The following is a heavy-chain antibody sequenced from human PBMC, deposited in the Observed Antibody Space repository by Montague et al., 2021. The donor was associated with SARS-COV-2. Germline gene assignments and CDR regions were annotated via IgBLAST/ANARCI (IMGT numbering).Heavy chain of an antibody. D-gene: IGHD3-10*01. Sequence: SETLSLTCTVSGGSISSNYWNWIRQPPGRGLEWIGYIYYSGSTKYNPSLESRVTISADTSKNHFSLKLRSVTAADTAVYYCAREISGPDYFDYWGQGTLVTVSS. J-gene: IGHJ4*02. V-gene: IGHV4-59*01. CDR1: GGSISSNY. CDR2: IYYSGST. CDR3: AREISGPDYFDY.